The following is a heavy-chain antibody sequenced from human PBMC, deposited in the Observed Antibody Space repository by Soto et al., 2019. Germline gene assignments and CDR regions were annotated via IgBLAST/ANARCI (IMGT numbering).Heavy chain of an antibody. CDR1: GFTFSSYS. J-gene: IGHJ4*02. Sequence: EVQLVESGGGLVKPGGSLRLSCAASGFTFSSYSMNWVRQAPGKGLEWVSSITSSSSYIYYADSVKGRFTISRDNAKNSWYLQMNSLRAEDTAVYYCAGGGSYYGAGSLIWGQGTLVTVSS. CDR2: ITSSSSYI. CDR3: AGGGSYYGAGSLI. V-gene: IGHV3-21*01. D-gene: IGHD3-10*01.